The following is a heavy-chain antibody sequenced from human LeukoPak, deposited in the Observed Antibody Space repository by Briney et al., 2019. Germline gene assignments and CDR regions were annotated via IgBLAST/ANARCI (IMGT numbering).Heavy chain of an antibody. J-gene: IGHJ3*02. CDR2: IYSGGST. CDR1: GFTVSSNY. Sequence: GGSLRLSCAASGFTVSSNYMSWVRQAPGRGLEWVSVIYSGGSTYYADSVKGRFTISRDNSKNTLYLQMNSLRAEDTAVYYCASPYYYDSSGYGFAFDIWGQGTMVTVSS. V-gene: IGHV3-53*01. D-gene: IGHD3-22*01. CDR3: ASPYYYDSSGYGFAFDI.